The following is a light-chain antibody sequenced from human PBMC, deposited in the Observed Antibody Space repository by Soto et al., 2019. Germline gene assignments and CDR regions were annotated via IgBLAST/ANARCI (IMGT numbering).Light chain of an antibody. CDR1: QSVDGY. V-gene: IGKV3-11*01. CDR3: QQRSNWPRT. J-gene: IGKJ2*01. Sequence: EIVLTQSPATLSLSPGERATLSCRASQSVDGYLAWYQQKPGQAPRLLIYDASNRATGIPARVSGSGSGTDFTITIRSLEPEDFAVYYCQQRSNWPRTFGQGTKLEIK. CDR2: DAS.